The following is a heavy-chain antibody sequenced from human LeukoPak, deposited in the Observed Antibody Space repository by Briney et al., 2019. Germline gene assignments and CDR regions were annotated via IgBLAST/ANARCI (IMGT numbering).Heavy chain of an antibody. V-gene: IGHV3-23*05. D-gene: IGHD3-3*01. CDR1: GFTFSSYS. Sequence: PWGSLRLSCAASGFTFSSYSLSWVRQAPGKGLEWVSAIDISGTSTYYADSVRGRFTISKATSKNTLYLQLNSLRAEDTAIYYCAAAYFGVDQFYYGMDVWGHGTTVTVSS. CDR3: AAAYFGVDQFYYGMDV. J-gene: IGHJ6*02. CDR2: IDISGTST.